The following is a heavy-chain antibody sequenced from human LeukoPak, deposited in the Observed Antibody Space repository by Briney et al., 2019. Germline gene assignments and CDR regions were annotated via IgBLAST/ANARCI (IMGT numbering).Heavy chain of an antibody. CDR1: GFTVSSNY. D-gene: IGHD5-18*01. J-gene: IGHJ6*02. CDR3: ARDNGYSYGLPGRGYYYYYGMDV. CDR2: IYSGGST. Sequence: PGGSLRLSCAASGFTVSSNYMSWVRQAPGKGLEWVSVIYSGGSTYYADSVKGRFTISRDNSKNTLYLQMNSLRAEDTAVYYCARDNGYSYGLPGRGYYYYYGMDVWGQGTTVTVSS. V-gene: IGHV3-66*01.